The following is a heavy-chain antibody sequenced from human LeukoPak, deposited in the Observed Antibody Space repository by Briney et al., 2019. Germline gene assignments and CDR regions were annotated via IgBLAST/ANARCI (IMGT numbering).Heavy chain of an antibody. Sequence: GGSLRLSCAASGFKFDDYGMSWVRQAPGKGLEWVCDINWNGAWTGYADSVKGRFTISRDSAKNSLYLQMNSLRAEDTALYYCAGYYYDSSRGFDLWGQGTLVTVSA. D-gene: IGHD3-22*01. CDR1: GFKFDDYG. J-gene: IGHJ5*02. V-gene: IGHV3-20*04. CDR2: INWNGAWT. CDR3: AGYYYDSSRGFDL.